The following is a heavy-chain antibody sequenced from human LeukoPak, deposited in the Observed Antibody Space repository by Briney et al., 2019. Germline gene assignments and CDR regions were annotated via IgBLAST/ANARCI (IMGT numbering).Heavy chain of an antibody. D-gene: IGHD3-3*01. V-gene: IGHV3-30-3*01. CDR3: AKDHYWSIDY. CDR1: EFTFSNYA. Sequence: PGRSLRLSCAASEFTFSNYAVHWVRQAPGKGLQWVAVIPYDGNTIHYADSVKGRFTISRDIAKNTLYLQMNSLRAEDTGVYYCAKDHYWSIDYWGRGTLVTVSS. J-gene: IGHJ4*02. CDR2: IPYDGNTI.